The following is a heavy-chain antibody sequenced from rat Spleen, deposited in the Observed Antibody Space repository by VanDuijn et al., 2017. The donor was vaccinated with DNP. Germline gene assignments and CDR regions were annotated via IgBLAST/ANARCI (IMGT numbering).Heavy chain of an antibody. J-gene: IGHJ3*01. CDR3: VRWNSGHFDY. CDR1: GFSFSYYY. D-gene: IGHD4-3*01. V-gene: IGHV5-22*01. CDR2: IGSDAYAP. Sequence: EVQLVESGGGLVQPGRSLKLSCAASGFSFSYYYMAWVRQAPTKGLEWVAYIGSDAYAPYYGDSVKGRFTISRDNAKNTLYLQMNSLRSEDMATYYCVRWNSGHFDYWGQGTLVSVSS.